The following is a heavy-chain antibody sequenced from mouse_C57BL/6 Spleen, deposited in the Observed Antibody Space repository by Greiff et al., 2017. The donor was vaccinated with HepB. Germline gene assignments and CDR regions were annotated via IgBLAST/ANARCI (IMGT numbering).Heavy chain of an antibody. D-gene: IGHD2-5*01. J-gene: IGHJ3*01. CDR3: ARSDSNWAWFAY. V-gene: IGHV1-26*01. CDR1: GYTFTDYY. CDR2: INPNNGGT. Sequence: EVQLQQSGPELVKPGASVKISCKASGYTFTDYYMNWVKQSHGKSLEWIGDINPNNGGTSYNQKFKGKATLTVDKSSSTAYMELRSLTSEDSAVYYCARSDSNWAWFAYWGQGTLVTVSA.